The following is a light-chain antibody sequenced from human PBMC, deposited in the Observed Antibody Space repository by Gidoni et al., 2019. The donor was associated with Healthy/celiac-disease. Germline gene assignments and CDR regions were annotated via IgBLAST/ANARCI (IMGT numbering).Light chain of an antibody. CDR2: QDN. CDR1: KLGDKY. J-gene: IGLJ2*01. Sequence: SYELTQPPSVSVSPGQTASIPCSGDKLGDKYACWYQQKPGQSPVLVIYQDNKRPSGIPERFSGSNSGNTATLTISGTQAMDEADYYGQAWDSSTVFGGGTKLTVL. V-gene: IGLV3-1*01. CDR3: QAWDSSTV.